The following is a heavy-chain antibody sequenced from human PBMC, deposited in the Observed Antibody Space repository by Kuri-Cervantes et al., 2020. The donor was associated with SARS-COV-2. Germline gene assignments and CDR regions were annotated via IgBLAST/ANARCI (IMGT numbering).Heavy chain of an antibody. CDR3: ARAISSWFDY. Sequence: LSLTCAASGFTFSGYSMNWVRQAPGKGLEWVSYISSSSSSTIYYADSVKGRFTISRDNAKNSLYLQMNSLRDEDTAVYYCARAISSWFDYWGQGTLVTVSS. V-gene: IGHV3-48*02. CDR1: GFTFSGYS. D-gene: IGHD6-13*01. J-gene: IGHJ4*02. CDR2: ISSSSSSTI.